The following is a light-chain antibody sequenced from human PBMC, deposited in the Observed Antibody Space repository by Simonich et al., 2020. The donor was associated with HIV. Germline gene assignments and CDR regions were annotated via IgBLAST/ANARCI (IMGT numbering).Light chain of an antibody. CDR2: GAS. CDR3: QQYTNWPLT. V-gene: IGKV3-15*01. CDR1: QSVSNN. J-gene: IGKJ4*01. Sequence: EIVLTQSPATLSLSPGERATLSCRASQSVSNNLAWYQQKPGQAPRLHMHGASTRASGIPARFSGSGSGTEFTLTISSLQSEDFAVYHCQQYTNWPLTFGGGTKVEIK.